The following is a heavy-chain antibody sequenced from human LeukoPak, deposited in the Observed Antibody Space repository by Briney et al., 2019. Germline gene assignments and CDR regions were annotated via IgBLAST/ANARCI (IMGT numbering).Heavy chain of an antibody. V-gene: IGHV4-59*01. Sequence: PSETLSLTCTVSGGSISSYYWSWIRQPPGKGLEWIGYIYYSGSTNYNPSLKSRVTISVDTSKNQFSLKLSSVTAADTAVYYCARVKRYSYGPAAVWFDPWGQGTLVTVSS. D-gene: IGHD5-18*01. J-gene: IGHJ5*02. CDR1: GGSISSYY. CDR2: IYYSGST. CDR3: ARVKRYSYGPAAVWFDP.